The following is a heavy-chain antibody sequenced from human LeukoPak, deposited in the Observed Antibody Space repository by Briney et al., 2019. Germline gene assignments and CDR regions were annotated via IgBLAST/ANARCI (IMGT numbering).Heavy chain of an antibody. CDR1: GGSISSGSYY. D-gene: IGHD6-19*01. V-gene: IGHV4-61*02. Sequence: SETLSLTCTVSGGSISSGSYYWTWIRQPAGKGLEWIGRIYTSGRTNYNPSLRSRVTISLDTSNNQFSLNLHSVTAADTAVYYCTTQLGLLAGLDSWGQGTRVTVSS. CDR3: TTQLGLLAGLDS. J-gene: IGHJ4*02. CDR2: IYTSGRT.